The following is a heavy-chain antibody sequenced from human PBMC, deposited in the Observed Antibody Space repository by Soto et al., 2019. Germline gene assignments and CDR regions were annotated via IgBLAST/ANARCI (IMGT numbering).Heavy chain of an antibody. CDR2: IWFDGSDK. J-gene: IGHJ3*02. CDR3: ARLYCSSPSCYSVGAFEI. D-gene: IGHD2-2*01. CDR1: GFTFSNYG. V-gene: IGHV3-33*01. Sequence: PVGSLRLSCAASGFTFSNYGMRWVRQAPGKGLEWVALIWFDGSDKYYADSVKGRFTMSRDNSKNTVYLQMNSLRAEDTAMYYCARLYCSSPSCYSVGAFEIRGQGTMVTVSS.